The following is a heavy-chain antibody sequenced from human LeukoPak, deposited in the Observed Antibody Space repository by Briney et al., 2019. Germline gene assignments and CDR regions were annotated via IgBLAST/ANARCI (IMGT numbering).Heavy chain of an antibody. D-gene: IGHD3-22*01. J-gene: IGHJ4*02. CDR1: GFTFSSYG. CDR3: AKGVDRYDSSGPAG. V-gene: IGHV3-30*02. CDR2: IRYDGSDK. Sequence: PGGSLRLSCAASGFTFSSYGMHWVRQAPGKGLEWVAFIRYDGSDKYYADSVKGRFTVSRDNSKNTLYLQMNSLRAEDTTVYYCAKGVDRYDSSGPAGWGQGTLVTVSS.